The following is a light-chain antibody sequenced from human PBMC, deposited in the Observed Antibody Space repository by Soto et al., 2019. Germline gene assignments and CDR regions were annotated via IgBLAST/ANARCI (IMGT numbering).Light chain of an antibody. CDR3: QQRANWLT. J-gene: IGKJ4*01. CDR1: QSIGRY. CDR2: DAS. Sequence: EIVLTQSPATLSLSPGERVTLSCRASQSIGRYLAWYQHKPGQAPRLLIYDASIRATGIPARFSGSGSGTDFTLTISSLEPEDFADYYCQQRANWLTFGGGTKVEIK. V-gene: IGKV3-11*01.